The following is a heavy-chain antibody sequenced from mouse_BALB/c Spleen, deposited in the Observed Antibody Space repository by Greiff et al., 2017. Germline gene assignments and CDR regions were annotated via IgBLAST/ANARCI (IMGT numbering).Heavy chain of an antibody. CDR1: GFTFSDYY. D-gene: IGHD1-1*02. CDR2: ISDGGSYT. Sequence: DVMLVESGGGLVKPGGSLKLSCAASGFTFSDYYMYWVRQTPEKRLEWVATISDGGSYTYYPDSVKGRFTISRDNAKNNLYLQMSSLKSEDTAMYYCAREVGYYFDYWGQGTTLTVSS. CDR3: AREVGYYFDY. J-gene: IGHJ2*01. V-gene: IGHV5-4*02.